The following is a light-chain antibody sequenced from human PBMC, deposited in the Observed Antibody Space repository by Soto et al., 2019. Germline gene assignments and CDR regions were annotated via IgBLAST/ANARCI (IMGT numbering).Light chain of an antibody. CDR1: QTLSINS. Sequence: EIVLTQSPDTLSLSPGERATLFCRASQTLSINSLAWYQQKPGQAPRLLIYAASTRDTGIPDRFNGSGSGKDFALTINRLEPEDCAVYYCQQYDGAPLTFGPGTKVDVK. J-gene: IGKJ3*01. CDR3: QQYDGAPLT. V-gene: IGKV3-20*01. CDR2: AAS.